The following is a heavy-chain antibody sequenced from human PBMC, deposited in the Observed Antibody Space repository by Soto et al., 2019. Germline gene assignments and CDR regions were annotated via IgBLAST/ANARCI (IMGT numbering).Heavy chain of an antibody. Sequence: GGSLRLSCAASGFTFNNYGMHWVRQAPGKGLEWVVVISFDGRNAYYADSVKGRFTISRDNSKNTLYLQMTSLRAEDTAIYYCAKQSGSGSYYILGSAGHLDYWGQGTLVTVS. CDR2: ISFDGRNA. CDR3: AKQSGSGSYYILGSAGHLDY. CDR1: GFTFNNYG. V-gene: IGHV3-30*18. J-gene: IGHJ4*02. D-gene: IGHD3-10*01.